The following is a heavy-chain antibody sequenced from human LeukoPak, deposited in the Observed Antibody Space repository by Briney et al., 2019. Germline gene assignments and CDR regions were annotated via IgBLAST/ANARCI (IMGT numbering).Heavy chain of an antibody. D-gene: IGHD6-19*01. J-gene: IGHJ4*02. CDR2: IIPIFGTA. CDR3: ARDGSSGWYFDY. V-gene: IGHV1-69*13. Sequence: ASVKVSCKASGYTFTDYYMHWVRQAPGQGLEWMGGIIPIFGTANYAQKFQGRVTITADESTSTAYMELSSLRSEDTAVYYCARDGSSGWYFDYWGQGTLVTVSS. CDR1: GYTFTDYY.